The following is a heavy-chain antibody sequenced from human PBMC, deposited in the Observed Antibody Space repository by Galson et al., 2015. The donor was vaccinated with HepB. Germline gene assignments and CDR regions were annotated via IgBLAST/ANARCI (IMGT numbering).Heavy chain of an antibody. Sequence: SVKVSCKASGYTFTSYAMHWVRQAPGQRLEWMGWINAGNGNTKYSQKFQGRVTITRDTSASTAYMELSSLRSEDTAVYYCARGRRLLLWFRELLDWFDPWGQGTLVTVSS. CDR2: INAGNGNT. CDR3: ARGRRLLLWFRELLDWFDP. J-gene: IGHJ5*02. D-gene: IGHD3-10*01. CDR1: GYTFTSYA. V-gene: IGHV1-3*01.